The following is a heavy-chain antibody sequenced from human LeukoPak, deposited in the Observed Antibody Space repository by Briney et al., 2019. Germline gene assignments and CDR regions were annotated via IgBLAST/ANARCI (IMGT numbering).Heavy chain of an antibody. CDR2: IYYSGST. V-gene: IGHV4-59*01. CDR3: ARVDYYDSSGLDY. CDR1: GGSISSYY. Sequence: SETLSLTCTVSGGSISSYYWSWLRQPPGKGLEWIGYIYYSGSTNYNPSLKSRVTISVDTSKNQFSLKLSSVTAADTAVYYCARVDYYDSSGLDYWGQGTLVTVSS. J-gene: IGHJ4*02. D-gene: IGHD3-22*01.